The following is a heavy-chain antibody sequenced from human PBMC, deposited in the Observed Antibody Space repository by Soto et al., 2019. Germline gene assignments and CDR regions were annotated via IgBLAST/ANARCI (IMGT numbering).Heavy chain of an antibody. J-gene: IGHJ3*02. V-gene: IGHV5-51*01. Sequence: GESLKISCKGSGYSFTSYWIGWVRQMPGKGLEWMGIIYPGDSDTRYSPSFQGQVTISADKSISTAYLQWSSLKASDTAMYYCARLGPTSGSYWDAFDIWGQGTMVTVSS. D-gene: IGHD3-10*01. CDR2: IYPGDSDT. CDR1: GYSFTSYW. CDR3: ARLGPTSGSYWDAFDI.